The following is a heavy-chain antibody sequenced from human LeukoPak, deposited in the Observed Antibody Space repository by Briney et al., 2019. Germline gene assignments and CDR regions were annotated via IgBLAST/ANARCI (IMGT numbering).Heavy chain of an antibody. CDR3: ARAPRDSSSSNYMRRFDY. CDR1: GYSISSDNY. J-gene: IGHJ4*02. Sequence: SETLSLTCAVSGYSISSDNYWVWIRQPPRQGLEWTGGIYHSGSTYYNPSLKSRVTMSVDTSTNQFSLKLSSVTAADTAVYYCARAPRDSSSSNYMRRFDYWGQGTLVTVSS. CDR2: IYHSGST. D-gene: IGHD3-22*01. V-gene: IGHV4-38-2*01.